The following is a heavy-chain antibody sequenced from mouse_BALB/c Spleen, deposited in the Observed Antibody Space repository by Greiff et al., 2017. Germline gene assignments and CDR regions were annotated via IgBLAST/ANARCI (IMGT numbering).Heavy chain of an antibody. CDR2: IYPGDGDT. D-gene: IGHD1-1*01. V-gene: IGHV1-87*01. CDR3: ARLITTVVAEDY. J-gene: IGHJ2*01. Sequence: QVHVKQSGAELARPGASVKLSCKASGYTFTSYWMQWVKQRPGQGLEWIGAIYPGDGDTRYTQKFKGKATLTADKSSSTAYMQLSSLASEDSAVYYCARLITTVVAEDYWGQGTTLTVSS. CDR1: GYTFTSYW.